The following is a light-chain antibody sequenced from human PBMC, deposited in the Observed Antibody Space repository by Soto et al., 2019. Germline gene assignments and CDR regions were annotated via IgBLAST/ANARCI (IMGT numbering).Light chain of an antibody. CDR3: QQRISWPLT. J-gene: IGKJ1*01. CDR2: DAS. Sequence: EIVLTQFPATLSLSPGERATLSCRASQSVSIYFAWYQQKPGQAPRLLIYDASNRATGIPARFSGSGSGTDFTLTISSLEPEDFAVYYCQQRISWPLTFGQGTKVEIK. CDR1: QSVSIY. V-gene: IGKV3-11*01.